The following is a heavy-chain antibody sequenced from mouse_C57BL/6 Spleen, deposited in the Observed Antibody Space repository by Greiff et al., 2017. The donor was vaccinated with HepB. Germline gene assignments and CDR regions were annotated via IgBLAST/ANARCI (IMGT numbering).Heavy chain of an antibody. CDR3: ARKETARATRYFDY. Sequence: EVQLVESGGDLVKPGGSLKLSCAASGFTFSRYGMSWVCQTPDKRLEWVATISSGGSYTYYPDSVKGRITISRDNANNTLYLQMSSMKSEDTAMYYCARKETARATRYFDYWGQGTTLTVSS. CDR1: GFTFSRYG. J-gene: IGHJ2*01. D-gene: IGHD3-2*01. V-gene: IGHV5-6*01. CDR2: ISSGGSYT.